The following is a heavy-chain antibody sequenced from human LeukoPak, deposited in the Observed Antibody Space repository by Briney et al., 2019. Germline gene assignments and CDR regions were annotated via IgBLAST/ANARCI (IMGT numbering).Heavy chain of an antibody. CDR2: ISRSTTYI. CDR1: GFTFSSYS. D-gene: IGHD1-1*01. J-gene: IGHJ4*02. Sequence: GGSLRLSCAASGFTFSSYSMHWVRQAPGKGLEWVSSISRSTTYIYYADSVKGRFTISRDNAKNSLYLQMNSLRVEDTAVYYCARCTTGRTFGSLREIKRSREIDYWGQGTLVTVSS. V-gene: IGHV3-21*01. CDR3: ARCTTGRTFGSLREIKRSREIDY.